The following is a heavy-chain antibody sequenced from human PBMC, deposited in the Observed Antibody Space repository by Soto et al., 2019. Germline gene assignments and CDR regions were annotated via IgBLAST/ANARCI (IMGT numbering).Heavy chain of an antibody. CDR1: GYSFTSYW. Sequence: GESLKISCKGSGYSFTSYWIGRVRQMPGKGLEWMGIIYPGDSDTRYSPSFQGQVTISADKSISTAYLQWSSLKASDTAMYYCARFADYYYYGMDVWGQGTTVTVSS. CDR2: IYPGDSDT. J-gene: IGHJ6*02. V-gene: IGHV5-51*01. CDR3: ARFADYYYYGMDV.